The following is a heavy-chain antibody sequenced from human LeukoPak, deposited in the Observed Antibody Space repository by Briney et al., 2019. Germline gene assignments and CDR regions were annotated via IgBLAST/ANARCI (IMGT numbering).Heavy chain of an antibody. CDR1: GFTFSNYT. CDR2: ISNSGSSI. J-gene: IGHJ4*02. V-gene: IGHV3-21*01. D-gene: IGHD1-26*01. CDR3: AKIGGVGARLRAFDY. Sequence: GGSLRLSCAASGFTFSNYTMSWVRQAPGKGLEWVSSISNSGSSIYYADSVKGRFTISRDNAKNTLYLQMNSLRAEDTAVYYCAKIGGVGARLRAFDYWGQGTLVTVSS.